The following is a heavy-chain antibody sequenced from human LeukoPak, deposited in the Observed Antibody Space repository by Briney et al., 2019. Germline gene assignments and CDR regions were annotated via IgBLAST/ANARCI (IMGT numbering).Heavy chain of an antibody. Sequence: GGSLRLSCAASGFTFSSYSMNWVRQAPGKGLEWISFISGSGTNTKYADSVKGRFTISRDNAKNSLYLQMNSLRAEDTAVYYCARDSAHIVVVPVVIPPGLDNWFDPWGQGTLVTVSS. J-gene: IGHJ5*02. CDR2: ISGSGTNT. V-gene: IGHV3-48*04. CDR3: ARDSAHIVVVPVVIPPGLDNWFDP. D-gene: IGHD2-2*01. CDR1: GFTFSSYS.